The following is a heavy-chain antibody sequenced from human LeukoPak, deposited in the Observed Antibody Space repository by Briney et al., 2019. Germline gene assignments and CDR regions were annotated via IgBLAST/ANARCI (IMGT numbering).Heavy chain of an antibody. D-gene: IGHD4-11*01. CDR2: IIPIFGTA. CDR3: ARARTNDYSNYEGAY. CDR1: GGTFSSYA. Sequence: ASVKVSCKASGGTFSSYAISWVRQAPGQGLERMGGIIPIFGTANYAQKFQGRVTITADESTSTAYMELSSLRSDDTAVYYCARARTNDYSNYEGAYWGQGTLVTVSS. V-gene: IGHV1-69*01. J-gene: IGHJ4*02.